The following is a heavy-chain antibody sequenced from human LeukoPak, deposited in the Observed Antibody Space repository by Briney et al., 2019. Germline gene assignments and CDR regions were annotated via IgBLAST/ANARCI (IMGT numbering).Heavy chain of an antibody. J-gene: IGHJ4*02. D-gene: IGHD1-26*01. V-gene: IGHV3-7*01. Sequence: GGSLRLSCAASGFTFSSYWMTWVRQTPGKGLEWVANIKQDGSERYFWDSVRDRFTISRDNAKNSLYLQMNSLRAEDTGVYFCTRDTGGSGSYPDYWGQGTLVPVSS. CDR1: GFTFSSYW. CDR2: IKQDGSER. CDR3: TRDTGGSGSYPDY.